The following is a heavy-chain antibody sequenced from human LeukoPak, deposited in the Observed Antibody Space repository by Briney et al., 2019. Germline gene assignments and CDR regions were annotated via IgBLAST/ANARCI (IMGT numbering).Heavy chain of an antibody. CDR2: IYYSGST. Sequence: IPSETLSLTCTVSGGSISSYYWSWIRQPPGKGLEWIGYIYYSGSTNYNPSLKSRVTISVDTSKNQFSLKLSSVTAADTAVYYCARRHAGMDVWGQGTTVTVSS. CDR1: GGSISSYY. J-gene: IGHJ6*02. CDR3: ARRHAGMDV. V-gene: IGHV4-59*01.